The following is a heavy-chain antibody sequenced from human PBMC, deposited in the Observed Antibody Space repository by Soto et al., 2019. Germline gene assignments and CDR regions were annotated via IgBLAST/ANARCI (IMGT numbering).Heavy chain of an antibody. CDR2: IIPILGIA. V-gene: IGHV1-69*02. J-gene: IGHJ3*02. CDR1: GGTFSSYT. CDR3: ARLCSGGSCYADAFDI. Sequence: QVQLVQSGAEVKKPGSSVKVSCKASGGTFSSYTISWVRQAPGQGLEWMGRIIPILGIANYAQKFQGRVTMPGDKSTSKAYMELGSLRSVDTAVYYCARLCSGGSCYADAFDIWGQGTMVTVSS. D-gene: IGHD2-15*01.